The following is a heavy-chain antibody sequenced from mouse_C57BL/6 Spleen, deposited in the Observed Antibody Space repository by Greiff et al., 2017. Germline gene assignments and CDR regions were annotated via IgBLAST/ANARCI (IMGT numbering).Heavy chain of an antibody. J-gene: IGHJ3*01. CDR2: IHPNSGST. V-gene: IGHV1-64*01. D-gene: IGHD1-1*01. Sequence: QVQLQQPGAELVKPGASVKLSCKASGYTFTSYWMHWVKQRPGQGLEWIGMIHPNSGSTNYNEKFKSKATLTVDKSSSTAYMQLSSLTSEDSAVYYGARPADYYGSSFAYGGQGTLVTVSA. CDR3: ARPADYYGSSFAY. CDR1: GYTFTSYW.